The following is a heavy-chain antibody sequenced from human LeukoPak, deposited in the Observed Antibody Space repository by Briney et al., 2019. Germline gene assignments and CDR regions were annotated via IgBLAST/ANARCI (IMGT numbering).Heavy chain of an antibody. D-gene: IGHD6-13*01. J-gene: IGHJ4*02. CDR2: IYYSGST. V-gene: IGHV4-30-4*08. CDR1: GGSINTGGYY. CDR3: ARRGSSWLYYFDY. Sequence: SQTLSLTCTVSGGSINTGGYYWTWIRQLPGKGLEWIGYIYYSGSTNYNPSLKSRVTISVDTSKNQFSLKLSSVTAADTAVYYCARRGSSWLYYFDYWGQGTPVTVSS.